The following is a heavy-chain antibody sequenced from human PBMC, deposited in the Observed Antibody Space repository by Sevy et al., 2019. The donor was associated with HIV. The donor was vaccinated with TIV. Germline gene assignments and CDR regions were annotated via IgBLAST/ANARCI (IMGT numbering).Heavy chain of an antibody. V-gene: IGHV3-66*01. J-gene: IGHJ4*02. Sequence: GGSLRLSCAASGFTVSSNYMSWVRQAPGKGLEWVSVIYSDDSTYYADSVKGRFSISRDNSKNTRSLQMNSLRAEDTAVYYCARGKGGYGYGLDYWGQGTLVTVSS. CDR1: GFTVSSNY. CDR2: IYSDDST. CDR3: ARGKGGYGYGLDY. D-gene: IGHD5-18*01.